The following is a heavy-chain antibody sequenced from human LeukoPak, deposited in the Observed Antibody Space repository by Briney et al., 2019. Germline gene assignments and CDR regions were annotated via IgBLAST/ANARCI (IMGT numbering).Heavy chain of an antibody. CDR2: INDSGST. CDR1: GGSFSGYY. V-gene: IGHV4-34*01. Sequence: SETLSLTCAVYGGSFSGYYWSWIRQPPGKGLEWIGEINDSGSTKYIPSLKSRVTISVDTSKQQFSLKVNSVTAADTAVYYCARGGLNSNYFDSWGQGTLVTVSS. J-gene: IGHJ4*02. D-gene: IGHD4-11*01. CDR3: ARGGLNSNYFDS.